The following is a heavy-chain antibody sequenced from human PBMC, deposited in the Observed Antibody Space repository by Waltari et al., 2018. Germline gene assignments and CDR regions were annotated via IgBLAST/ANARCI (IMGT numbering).Heavy chain of an antibody. V-gene: IGHV4-39*07. CDR2: IDYSGNT. J-gene: IGHJ4*02. Sequence: QLQLQESGPGLVKPSETLSLICTVSGVSFSSSSYYWGWIRQPPGKGLEWIGSIDYSGNTYYNPSLKGRVTISRDTSKNQFSRRLSSVTAADTAVYYCARVKPFDYWGQGTLVTVSS. CDR1: GVSFSSSSYY. CDR3: ARVKPFDY.